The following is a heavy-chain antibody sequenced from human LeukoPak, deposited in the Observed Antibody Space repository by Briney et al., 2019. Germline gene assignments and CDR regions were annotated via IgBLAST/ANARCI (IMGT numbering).Heavy chain of an antibody. CDR1: GYSISRGSY. J-gene: IGHJ3*02. Sequence: PSETLSLTCAVSGYSISRGSYWGWIRQPPGKGLEWIGSVYHSGSAYYNPSLKSRVTISVDTSKNQFSLKLTSVTAADTAVYYCAVGLHSGQFAFDIWGQGPMVPVSS. D-gene: IGHD5-24*01. CDR2: VYHSGSA. CDR3: AVGLHSGQFAFDI. V-gene: IGHV4-38-2*01.